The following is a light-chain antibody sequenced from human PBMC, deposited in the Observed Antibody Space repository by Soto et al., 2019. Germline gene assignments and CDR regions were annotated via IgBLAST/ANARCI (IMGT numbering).Light chain of an antibody. V-gene: IGKV3D-15*01. CDR3: QQHGQWPIT. Sequence: EIVMTQSPATLSVSPGERATLSSRASQSVSSNLAWYQQKPGQPPRLLIYGASTRATDIPDRFSGSGSGTEFTLPISRLQPEDFSTYYCQQHGQWPITFGQGTRLEIK. CDR2: GAS. CDR1: QSVSSN. J-gene: IGKJ5*01.